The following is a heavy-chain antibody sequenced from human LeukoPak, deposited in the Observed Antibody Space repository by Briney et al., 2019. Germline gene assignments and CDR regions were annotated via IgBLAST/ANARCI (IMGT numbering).Heavy chain of an antibody. Sequence: SETLSLTCTVSGGSISNCHWSWIRQPAGKGLEWISQSHTSESTNYNHPLTRRVTISIDTPENQLSLPLRSVSAPATAVYFCPRRDISSGWSFDYWGQGILVTVSS. CDR2: SHTSEST. D-gene: IGHD6-19*01. CDR1: GGSISNCH. V-gene: IGHV4-4*07. J-gene: IGHJ4*02. CDR3: PRRDISSGWSFDY.